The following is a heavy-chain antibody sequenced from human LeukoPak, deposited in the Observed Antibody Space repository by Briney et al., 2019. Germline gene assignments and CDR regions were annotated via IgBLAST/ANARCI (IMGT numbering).Heavy chain of an antibody. D-gene: IGHD3-22*01. Sequence: ASVKVSCKASGYTFTGYYMHWVRQAPGQGLEWMGRVYPNSGGTNYAQKFQGRVTMTRDTSISTAYMEMSRLRSDDTAVYYCARPIYYYDSSGYYYDNFDYWGQGTLVTVSS. J-gene: IGHJ4*02. CDR2: VYPNSGGT. V-gene: IGHV1-2*06. CDR3: ARPIYYYDSSGYYYDNFDY. CDR1: GYTFTGYY.